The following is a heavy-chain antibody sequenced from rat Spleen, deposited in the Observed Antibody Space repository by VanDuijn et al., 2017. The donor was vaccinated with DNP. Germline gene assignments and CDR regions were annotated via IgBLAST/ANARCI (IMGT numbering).Heavy chain of an antibody. V-gene: IGHV5-31*01. D-gene: IGHD1-4*01. Sequence: EVQLVESGGDLVQPGRSLKVSCVVSGFTFNNYWMTWIRQVPGKGLEWVASISHDGGTTYYRDSVKGRFTVSRDNERSSLYLQMDSLTSEDTATYYCTTTGFPGYHYYWHFDFWGPGTMVTVSS. CDR3: TTTGFPGYHYYWHFDF. CDR2: ISHDGGTT. J-gene: IGHJ1*01. CDR1: GFTFNNYW.